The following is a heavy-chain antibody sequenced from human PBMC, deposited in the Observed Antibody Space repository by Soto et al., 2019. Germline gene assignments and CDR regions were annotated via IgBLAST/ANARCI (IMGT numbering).Heavy chain of an antibody. CDR2: ISYDGSNK. Sequence: GGSLRLSCAASGFTFSSYAMHWVRQAPGKGLEWVAVISYDGSNKYYADSVKGRFTISRDNSKNTLYLQMNSLRAEDTAVYYCARPDREWELPDYYYYYGMDVWGQGTTVTVSS. CDR3: ARPDREWELPDYYYYYGMDV. D-gene: IGHD1-26*01. CDR1: GFTFSSYA. V-gene: IGHV3-30*04. J-gene: IGHJ6*02.